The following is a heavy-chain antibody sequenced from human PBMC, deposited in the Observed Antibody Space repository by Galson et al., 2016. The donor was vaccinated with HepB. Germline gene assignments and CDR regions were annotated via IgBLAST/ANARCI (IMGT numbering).Heavy chain of an antibody. CDR2: IESNGDGKTT. Sequence: SLRLSCTGSGFTFSHAWVHWVRQARGKRLEWVGRIESNGDGKTTEYAAPVKGRFTVSRDDTKDTLYLKMNSLKTEDTAVYHCTTSVGANEFDYWGRGTLVTVSS. CDR3: TTSVGANEFDY. CDR1: GFTFSHAW. J-gene: IGHJ4*02. D-gene: IGHD1-26*01. V-gene: IGHV3-15*07.